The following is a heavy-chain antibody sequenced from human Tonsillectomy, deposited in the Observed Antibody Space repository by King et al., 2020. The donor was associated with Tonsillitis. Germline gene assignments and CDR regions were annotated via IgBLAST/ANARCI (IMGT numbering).Heavy chain of an antibody. D-gene: IGHD3-3*01. Sequence: VQLMESGGGLAQPGGSLRLSCGASVFTLSGQWMSWVRQAPGKGLEWVASIKGDGSEKQSVESVKGRFTISRDNAKDSLYLQMSSLRAEDTAVYYCTRDPWGRRGYYEYGAFDIWGQGTMVTVSS. CDR1: VFTLSGQW. J-gene: IGHJ3*02. CDR3: TRDPWGRRGYYEYGAFDI. V-gene: IGHV3-7*04. CDR2: IKGDGSEK.